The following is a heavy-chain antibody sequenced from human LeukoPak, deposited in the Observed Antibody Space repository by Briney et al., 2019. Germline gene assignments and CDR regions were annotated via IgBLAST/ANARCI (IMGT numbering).Heavy chain of an antibody. J-gene: IGHJ3*02. CDR1: GFIFSSYG. V-gene: IGHV3-30*02. CDR3: AKGGYHYDSPRGHAFDI. CDR2: IRYAGGEQ. D-gene: IGHD3-22*01. Sequence: AGTLTLSCATSGFIFSSYGMHWVRQAPGKGLEWVGFIRYAGGEQYYAESVKGRFIISRDNSQNTLYLQMNSLRAEDTAVYYCAKGGYHYDSPRGHAFDIWGQGTMVTVSS.